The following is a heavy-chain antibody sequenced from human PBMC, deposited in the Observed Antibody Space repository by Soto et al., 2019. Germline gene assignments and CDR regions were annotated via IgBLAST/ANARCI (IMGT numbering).Heavy chain of an antibody. CDR2: INAGNGNT. J-gene: IGHJ6*02. CDR1: GYTFTSYV. CDR3: ARDQEYSSGWYSDYYYGMDV. V-gene: IGHV1-3*01. D-gene: IGHD6-19*01. Sequence: ASVKVSCKASGYTFTSYVMHWVRQAPGQRLEWMGWINAGNGNTKYSQKFQGRVTITRDTSASTAYMELSSLRSEDTAVYYCARDQEYSSGWYSDYYYGMDVWGQGTTVTVSS.